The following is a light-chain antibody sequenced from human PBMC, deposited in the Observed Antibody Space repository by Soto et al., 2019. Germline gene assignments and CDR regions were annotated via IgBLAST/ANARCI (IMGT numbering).Light chain of an antibody. CDR1: QSVSNNY. Sequence: IVLTQSPGTLSLSPGERATLSCRASQSVSNNYLAWYQQKPGQAPRLLIYGASSRATGIPDRFSGSGSGTDFTLTISRLEPGDFAVYYCQQRYNWPITFGQGTRLEIK. J-gene: IGKJ5*01. CDR2: GAS. V-gene: IGKV3D-20*02. CDR3: QQRYNWPIT.